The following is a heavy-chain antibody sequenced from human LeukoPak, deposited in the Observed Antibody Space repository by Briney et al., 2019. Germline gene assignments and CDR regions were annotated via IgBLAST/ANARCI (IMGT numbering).Heavy chain of an antibody. D-gene: IGHD2-15*01. J-gene: IGHJ4*02. Sequence: GGSLRLSCAASGFTFNRYGMHWVRLAPGKGLEWVAVAYGDGTDKYYADSVKGRFTISKDLSQNRLYMQMNSLRAEDAAMYYCATGGRFYYDLWGQGTLVTVSS. V-gene: IGHV3-33*01. CDR1: GFTFNRYG. CDR2: AYGDGTDK. CDR3: ATGGRFYYDL.